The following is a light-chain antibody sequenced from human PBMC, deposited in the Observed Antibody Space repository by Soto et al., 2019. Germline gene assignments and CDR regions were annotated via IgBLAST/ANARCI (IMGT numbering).Light chain of an antibody. J-gene: IGKJ4*01. CDR1: QSVSSQ. CDR2: DAS. V-gene: IGKV3-11*01. Sequence: EIVLTQSPATLSLSPGERATLSCRASQSVSSQLAWYQQKPGQAPRLLIYDASNRATGIPARFSGSGSATDFTLTISSLAPEDFAVYYCQPRCDWPLTFGGGTKVEIK. CDR3: QPRCDWPLT.